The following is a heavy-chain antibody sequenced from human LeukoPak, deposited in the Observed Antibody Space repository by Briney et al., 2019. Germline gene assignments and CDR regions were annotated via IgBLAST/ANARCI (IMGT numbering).Heavy chain of an antibody. J-gene: IGHJ4*02. CDR3: TTDGGVPYYYDSSGPLGSGDY. CDR2: IKSKTDGGTT. D-gene: IGHD3-22*01. CDR1: GFTFSNAW. V-gene: IGHV3-15*01. Sequence: GGSLRLSCAASGFTFSNAWMSWVRQAPGKGLEWVGRIKSKTDGGTTDYAAPVKGRFTISRDDSKNTLYLQMNSLKTEDTAVYYCTTDGGVPYYYDSSGPLGSGDYWGQGTLVTVSS.